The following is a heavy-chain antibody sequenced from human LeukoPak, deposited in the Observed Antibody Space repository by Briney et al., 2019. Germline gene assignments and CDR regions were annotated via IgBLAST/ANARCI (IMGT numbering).Heavy chain of an antibody. CDR3: ARDIWFGEFRYFDC. J-gene: IGHJ4*02. CDR2: VWSGGGNE. Sequence: GNSLRLSCVASGFTFSSYGFHWVGQAPGKGLEGVAVVWSGGGNEYYADSVKGRFTISRDDSKNTLYLQMNSLRAEDSAVYYCARDIWFGEFRYFDCWGQGTLVTVSS. V-gene: IGHV3-33*01. D-gene: IGHD3-10*01. CDR1: GFTFSSYG.